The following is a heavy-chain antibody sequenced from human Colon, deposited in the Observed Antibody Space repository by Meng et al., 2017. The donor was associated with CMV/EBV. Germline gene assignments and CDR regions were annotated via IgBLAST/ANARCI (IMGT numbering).Heavy chain of an antibody. CDR2: IWYDGSNK. Sequence: GGSLRLSCAASGFTFSSYGMHWVRQAPGKGLEWVAVIWYDGSNKYYADSVKGRFTISRDNSKNSLYLQMDSLTTEDTAFYFCAKDAYGSGSHYDFWGQGTLVTVSS. CDR1: GFTFSSYG. J-gene: IGHJ4*02. D-gene: IGHD3-10*01. V-gene: IGHV3-30*02. CDR3: AKDAYGSGSHYDF.